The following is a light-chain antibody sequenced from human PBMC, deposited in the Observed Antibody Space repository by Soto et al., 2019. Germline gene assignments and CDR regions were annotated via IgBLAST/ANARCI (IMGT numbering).Light chain of an antibody. Sequence: EIVLTQSPATLSVSPGERATLSCRASQNILSNLAWYQQKPGQAPRLLIYGASTRATGFPARFSGSGSGTEFTLTISSLQSEDFAVYYCQQYNNWPKTFGQGTKVDIK. CDR3: QQYNNWPKT. CDR2: GAS. V-gene: IGKV3-15*01. J-gene: IGKJ1*01. CDR1: QNILSN.